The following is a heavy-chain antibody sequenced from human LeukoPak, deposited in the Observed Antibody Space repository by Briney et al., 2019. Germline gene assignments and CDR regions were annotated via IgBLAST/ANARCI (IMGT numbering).Heavy chain of an antibody. CDR2: MNPNSGNT. Sequence: GASVKVSCKASGYTFSSYDINWVRQATGQGLEWMGWMNPNSGNTGYAQKLQGRVTMTRNTSISTAYMELSSLRSDDTAVYYCARGRGSSGPRDWLDTWGQGSLVTVSS. CDR3: ARGRGSSGPRDWLDT. CDR1: GYTFSSYD. V-gene: IGHV1-8*01. D-gene: IGHD3-22*01. J-gene: IGHJ5*02.